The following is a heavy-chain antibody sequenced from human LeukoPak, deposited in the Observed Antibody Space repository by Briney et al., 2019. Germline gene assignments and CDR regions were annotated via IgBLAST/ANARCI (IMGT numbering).Heavy chain of an antibody. CDR2: IYSAGGT. CDR1: GFTVSSNY. D-gene: IGHD3-3*01. CDR3: ARFLGRITISAVVPYGMDV. Sequence: GGSLRLSCAASGFTVSSNYMTWVRQAPGKGLEWVSLIYSAGGTYYTDSVKGRFTISRHSSKNTLYLQMNSLRGEDTAVYYCARFLGRITISAVVPYGMDVWGQGTTVTVSS. V-gene: IGHV3-53*04. J-gene: IGHJ6*02.